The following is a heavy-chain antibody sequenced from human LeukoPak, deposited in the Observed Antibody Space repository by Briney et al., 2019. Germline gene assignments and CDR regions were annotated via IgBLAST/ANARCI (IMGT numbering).Heavy chain of an antibody. V-gene: IGHV3-23*01. D-gene: IGHD1-26*01. CDR3: AKDRASIVGPTTLNY. J-gene: IGHJ4*02. Sequence: GGSLRLSCAASGFTFCSYAMSRVRQAPGKGLEWVSGISGSGGSTYYADSVKGRFTISRDNSKNTLYLQMNSLRAEDTAIYYCAKDRASIVGPTTLNYWGQGALVTISS. CDR1: GFTFCSYA. CDR2: ISGSGGST.